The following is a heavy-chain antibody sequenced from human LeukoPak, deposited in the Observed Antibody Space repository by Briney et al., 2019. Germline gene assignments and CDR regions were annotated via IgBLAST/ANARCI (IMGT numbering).Heavy chain of an antibody. CDR3: ARLRASSWYPIPTFGRIDY. J-gene: IGHJ4*02. V-gene: IGHV4-59*08. D-gene: IGHD6-13*01. CDR1: GGSISSYY. Sequence: TSETLSLTCTVSGGSISSYYWSWIRQPPGKGLEWIGYIYYSGSTNYNPSLKSRVTISVDTSKNQFSLRLSSVTAADTAVYYCARLRASSWYPIPTFGRIDYWGQGTLVTVSS. CDR2: IYYSGST.